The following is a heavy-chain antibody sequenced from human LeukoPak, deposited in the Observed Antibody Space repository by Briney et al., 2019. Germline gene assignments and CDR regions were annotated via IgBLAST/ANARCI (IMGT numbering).Heavy chain of an antibody. V-gene: IGHV1-24*01. CDR1: GYTFTSYG. J-gene: IGHJ5*02. CDR2: FDPGDGET. D-gene: IGHD1-26*01. Sequence: ASVKVSCKASGYTFTSYGISWVRQAPGKGLEWMGGFDPGDGETIYAQKFQGRVTMTEDTSTDTAYMELSSLRSEDTAVYYCATRLGPIVGAINWFDPWGQGTLVTVSS. CDR3: ATRLGPIVGAINWFDP.